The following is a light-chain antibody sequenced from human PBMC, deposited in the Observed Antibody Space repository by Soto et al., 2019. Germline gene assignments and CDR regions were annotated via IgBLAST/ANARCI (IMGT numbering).Light chain of an antibody. CDR2: WAS. V-gene: IGKV4-1*01. CDR3: QQYYDLLT. Sequence: IVMTQSPRSLAVSLGERATINCRSSQSVLYSSNNKYSIAWYQQKPGQPPRLLIYWASTRKSGVPDQFSGSGSGTDFALTISSLQAEYVAGAYCQQYYDLLTSGGGNKVEIK. CDR1: QSVLYSSNNKYS. J-gene: IGKJ4*01.